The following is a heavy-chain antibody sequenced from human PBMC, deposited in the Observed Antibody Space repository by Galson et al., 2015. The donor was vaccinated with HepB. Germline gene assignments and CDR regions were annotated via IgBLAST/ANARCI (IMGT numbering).Heavy chain of an antibody. CDR1: GGSISSYY. V-gene: IGHV4-59*01. J-gene: IGHJ3*02. CDR2: IYYSGST. Sequence: ETLSLTCTVSGGSISSYYWSWIRQPPGKGLEWIGYIYYSGSTNYNPSLKSRVTISVDTSKNQFSLKLSSVTAADTAVYYCARPIAAGGAFDIWGQGTMVTVSS. D-gene: IGHD6-13*01. CDR3: ARPIAAGGAFDI.